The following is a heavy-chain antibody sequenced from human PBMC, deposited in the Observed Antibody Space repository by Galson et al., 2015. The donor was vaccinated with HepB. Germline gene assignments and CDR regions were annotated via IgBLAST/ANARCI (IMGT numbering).Heavy chain of an antibody. J-gene: IGHJ6*02. Sequence: SLRLSCAASGFTFNDYVMIWVRQAPGKGLEWVSGIGYGGVSTYYADSVKDRFTISRDNSKNMLYLQMSSLRAEDTAVYYCAKPGAPRTYSYAMDVWGQGTTVTVSS. CDR3: AKPGAPRTYSYAMDV. V-gene: IGHV3-23*01. CDR2: IGYGGVST. CDR1: GFTFNDYV.